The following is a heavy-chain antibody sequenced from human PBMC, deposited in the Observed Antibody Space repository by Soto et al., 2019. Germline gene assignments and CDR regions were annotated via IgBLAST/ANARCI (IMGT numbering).Heavy chain of an antibody. CDR1: GYTFTGYY. CDR3: ARDRSTDTRFLYRPYYYYGMDA. J-gene: IGHJ6*02. V-gene: IGHV1-2*02. D-gene: IGHD3-3*01. Sequence: ASVKVSCKASGYTFTGYYMHWVRQAPGQGLELMGWINPNSGGTNYAQKFLGRLTMTRDTSITTAYMELSRLRPDDTAVSYCARDRSTDTRFLYRPYYYYGMDAWGQGTTVTVSS. CDR2: INPNSGGT.